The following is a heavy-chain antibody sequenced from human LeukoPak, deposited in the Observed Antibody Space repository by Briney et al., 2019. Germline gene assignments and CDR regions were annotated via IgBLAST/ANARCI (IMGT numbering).Heavy chain of an antibody. CDR1: GFTFSTYW. J-gene: IGHJ4*01. CDR3: ARDSASNYY. V-gene: IGHV3-7*03. CDR2: IKQDGGVK. D-gene: IGHD2/OR15-2a*01. Sequence: GGSLRLSCAASGFTFSTYWMSWVRRAPGKGLEWVANIKQDGGVKYYVDSVKGQFTISRDNARNSVYLQMTSLRVEDTAMYFCARDSASNYYWGQRTLVTVSS.